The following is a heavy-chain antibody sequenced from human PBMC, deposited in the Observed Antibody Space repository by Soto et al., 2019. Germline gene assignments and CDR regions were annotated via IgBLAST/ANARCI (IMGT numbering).Heavy chain of an antibody. V-gene: IGHV4-34*01. Sequence: QVQLQQWGAGLVKPSETLSLSCAVYGQSFSGHCWAWIRQPPGKGLEWIGEISESGSTYYNPSLKSRVTISTDTSKNQFPLKLNSVTAADTAAYFCARGSGIVALPGELEDVNYDFWGQGTLVNVSS. CDR1: GQSFSGHC. D-gene: IGHD1-1*01. J-gene: IGHJ4*02. CDR3: ARGSGIVALPGELEDVNYDF. CDR2: ISESGST.